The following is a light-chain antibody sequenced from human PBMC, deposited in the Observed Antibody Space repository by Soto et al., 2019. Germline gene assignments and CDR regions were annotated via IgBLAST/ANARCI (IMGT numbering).Light chain of an antibody. J-gene: IGLJ1*01. CDR2: RNN. Sequence: QSVLTQPPSASGTPGQRVTISCSGSSSKIGSNYVYWYQQLPGTAPKLLIYRNNQRPSGVPDRFSGSKSGTSASLAISGLRSEDEADYYCAAWDDSRSAYVFGTGTKVNVL. CDR3: AAWDDSRSAYV. V-gene: IGLV1-47*01. CDR1: SSKIGSNY.